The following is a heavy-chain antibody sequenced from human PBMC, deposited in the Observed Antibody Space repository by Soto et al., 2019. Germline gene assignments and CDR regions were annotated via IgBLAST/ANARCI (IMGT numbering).Heavy chain of an antibody. Sequence: PSETLSLTCTVSGGSISSYFWSWIRQPPGKGLEWIGYIDYSGSTNYNPSLKSRVTISVDTSKNQFSLKLTSVTAADTAVYYCARAGTAMVHLGYWGQGSLVTVS. J-gene: IGHJ4*02. CDR1: GGSISSYF. D-gene: IGHD5-18*01. CDR2: IDYSGST. V-gene: IGHV4-59*01. CDR3: ARAGTAMVHLGY.